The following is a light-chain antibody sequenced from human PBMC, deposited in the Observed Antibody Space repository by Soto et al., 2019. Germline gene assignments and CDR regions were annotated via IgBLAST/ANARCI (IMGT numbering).Light chain of an antibody. J-gene: IGLJ2*01. V-gene: IGLV2-14*01. CDR1: SSDIGGYDY. CDR2: DVN. CDR3: TSYASGSSHVV. Sequence: QSDLTQPASVSGSPGQSITLSCTGTSSDIGGYDYVSWYQRHPGKAPKLIIYDVNNRPSGVSNRFSGSKSGNTASLTISWLQAEDEADYYCTSYASGSSHVVFGGGTKVTVL.